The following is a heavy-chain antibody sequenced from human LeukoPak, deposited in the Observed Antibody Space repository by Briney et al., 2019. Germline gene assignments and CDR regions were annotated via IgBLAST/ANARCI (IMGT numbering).Heavy chain of an antibody. J-gene: IGHJ4*02. CDR1: GFTFSDYH. CDR3: ARVLGYYGSGTYYPDY. V-gene: IGHV3-11*05. CDR2: ISSSGGYT. Sequence: PGGSLRLSCAASGFTFSDYHMTWLRQAPGKGLEWVSYISSSGGYTNYADSVKGRFTISRDNAKNSLYLQMNSLRAEDTAVYYCARVLGYYGSGTYYPDYWGQGTLVTVSS. D-gene: IGHD3-10*01.